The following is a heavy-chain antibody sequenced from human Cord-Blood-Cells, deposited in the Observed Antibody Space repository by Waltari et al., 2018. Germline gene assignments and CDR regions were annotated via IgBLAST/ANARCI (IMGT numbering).Heavy chain of an antibody. V-gene: IGHV1-69*12. CDR2: IIPIFCTA. D-gene: IGHD7-27*01. CDR1: GGTFSSYA. Sequence: QVQLVQSGAEVKKPGSSVKVSCKASGGTFSSYAIRGVRQAPGQGLEWMGGIIPIFCTAKYAQKVQGRVTITADESTSTAYMELSSLRSEDTAVYYCARDITGEYYVDYWGQGTLVTVSS. CDR3: ARDITGEYYVDY. J-gene: IGHJ4*02.